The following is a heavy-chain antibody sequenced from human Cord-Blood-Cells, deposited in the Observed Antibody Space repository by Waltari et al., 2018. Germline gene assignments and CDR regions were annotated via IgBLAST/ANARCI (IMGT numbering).Heavy chain of an antibody. Sequence: QVQLQESGPGLVKPSETLSLTCTVSGGSISSHYWSWIRQPPGKGLEWIGYIYYSGSTNYNPSLKSRVTISVDTSKNQFSPKLSSVTAADTAVYYCARGTRGYDDYWGQGTLVTVSS. CDR2: IYYSGST. J-gene: IGHJ4*02. V-gene: IGHV4-59*11. D-gene: IGHD5-12*01. CDR3: ARGTRGYDDY. CDR1: GGSISSHY.